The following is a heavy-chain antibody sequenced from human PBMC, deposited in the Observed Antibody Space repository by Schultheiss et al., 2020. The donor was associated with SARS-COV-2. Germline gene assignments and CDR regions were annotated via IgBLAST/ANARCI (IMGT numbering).Heavy chain of an antibody. Sequence: SETLSLTCAVYGGSFSGYYWSWIRQPPGKGLEWIGYIYYSGSTNYNPSLKSRVTISVDTSKNQFSLKLSSVTAADTAVYYCARGPPYYYYYGMDVWGQGTTVTVSS. CDR3: ARGPPYYYYYGMDV. V-gene: IGHV4-59*01. J-gene: IGHJ6*02. CDR2: IYYSGST. CDR1: GGSFSGYY.